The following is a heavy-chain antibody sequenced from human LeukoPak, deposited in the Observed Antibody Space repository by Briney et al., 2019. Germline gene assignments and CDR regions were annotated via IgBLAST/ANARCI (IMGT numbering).Heavy chain of an antibody. CDR2: ISASSGTI. CDR3: ARPQRISVGASHY. D-gene: IGHD1-26*01. V-gene: IGHV3-48*04. CDR1: GFSFSSSI. J-gene: IGHJ4*02. Sequence: GGSLRLSCAGSGFSFSSSIMNWVRQAPGKGLEWIAYISASSGTIYYADSVEGRFTISRDNARNSLYLQMNSLRAEDTAVYYCARPQRISVGASHYWGQGTLVTVSS.